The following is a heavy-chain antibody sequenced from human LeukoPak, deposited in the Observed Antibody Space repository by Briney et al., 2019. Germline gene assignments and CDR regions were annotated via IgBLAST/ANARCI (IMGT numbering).Heavy chain of an antibody. CDR2: ITPNADRT. CDR3: AIMHGYYDGSGYWVQ. D-gene: IGHD3-22*01. CDR1: GFTFGSYG. J-gene: IGHJ1*01. Sequence: GGSLRLSCAASGFTFGSYGMSWVRQAPGKGLEWVSFITPNADRTSYADSVEGRFTISRDNPRNTLYMQLNSLRDEDTALYYCAIMHGYYDGSGYWVQWGQGTLVTVSS. V-gene: IGHV3-23*01.